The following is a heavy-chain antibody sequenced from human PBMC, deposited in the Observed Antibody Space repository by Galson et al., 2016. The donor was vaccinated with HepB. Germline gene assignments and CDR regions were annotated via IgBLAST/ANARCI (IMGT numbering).Heavy chain of an antibody. CDR3: AKWNFAADL. Sequence: SLRLSCAASGLTFSTYWMNWVRQAPGKGLEWVANLNQDGSLKYYADSVRGRFTISRDNAKESVYLQMNSLRAEDTVVYYCAKWNFAADLWGQGTVVTVSS. D-gene: IGHD1-7*01. CDR2: LNQDGSLK. CDR1: GLTFSTYW. J-gene: IGHJ3*01. V-gene: IGHV3-7*01.